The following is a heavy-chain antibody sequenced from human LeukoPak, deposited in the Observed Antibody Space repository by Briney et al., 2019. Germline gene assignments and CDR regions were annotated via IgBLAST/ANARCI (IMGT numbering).Heavy chain of an antibody. D-gene: IGHD5-12*01. CDR1: GDSISTYY. Sequence: SETLSLTCTVSGDSISTYYWSWIRQPPGKGLEWIAYIHYRGSTTYNPSLRSRVTISVDTSRNQFSLKLSSVTAADTAVYYCARSRSGYGYEHGAFEIWGQGTMVTVSS. J-gene: IGHJ3*02. CDR2: IHYRGST. V-gene: IGHV4-59*01. CDR3: ARSRSGYGYEHGAFEI.